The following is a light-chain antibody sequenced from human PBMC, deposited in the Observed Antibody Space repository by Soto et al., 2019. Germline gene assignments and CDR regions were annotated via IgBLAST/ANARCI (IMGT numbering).Light chain of an antibody. CDR1: QSVSSTY. J-gene: IGKJ1*01. V-gene: IGKV3-20*01. CDR2: GAS. Sequence: IVLKQALGTLSLSAGERATLSCRASQSVSSTYLAWYQQKPGQAPRLLIYGASSRATGIPDRFCDSGSGTDFTLTISRLEPEDFAVYYCQQYGNSPQTFGQGTNV. CDR3: QQYGNSPQT.